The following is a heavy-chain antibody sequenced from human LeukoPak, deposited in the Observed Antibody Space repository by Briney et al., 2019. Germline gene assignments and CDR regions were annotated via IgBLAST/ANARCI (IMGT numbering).Heavy chain of an antibody. J-gene: IGHJ4*02. CDR3: AKDTSIGRYCTNGVCSPFDY. CDR1: GFTLCSCA. V-gene: IGHV3-23*01. Sequence: PGGPLRLFCAGWGFTLCSCAVSGVRESPGRGLEGVSAISDTGATTYDADSVKGRFTISRDNSRSTLYLQMNSLRAEDTALYSCAKDTSIGRYCTNGVCSPFDYWGQGTLVTVSS. CDR2: ISDTGATT. D-gene: IGHD2-8*01.